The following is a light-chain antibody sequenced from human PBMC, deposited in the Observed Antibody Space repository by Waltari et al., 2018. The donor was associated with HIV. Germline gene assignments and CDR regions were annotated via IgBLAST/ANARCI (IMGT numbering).Light chain of an antibody. Sequence: SDELTQPPSVSVSPGQTARIPCSADAVPKQYAYSYQQKPGQAPGLGIDEDSESPSGIPERFSGASSGTTVTLTISGVQAEDEADYYCQSADSSDTYSWVFGGGTKLTVL. J-gene: IGLJ3*02. CDR2: EDS. CDR1: AVPKQY. CDR3: QSADSSDTYSWV. V-gene: IGLV3-25*03.